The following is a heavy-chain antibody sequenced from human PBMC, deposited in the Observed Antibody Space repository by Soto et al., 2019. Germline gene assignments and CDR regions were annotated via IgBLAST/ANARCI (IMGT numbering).Heavy chain of an antibody. CDR3: ARGTAMVTNDFDY. D-gene: IGHD5-18*01. J-gene: IGHJ4*02. V-gene: IGHV1-69*13. CDR2: IIPIFGTA. Sequence: GPSVKVSCKASGGTFSSYAISWVRQAPGQGLEWMGGIIPIFGTANYAQKFQGRVTITADESTSTAYMELSSLRSEDTAVYYCARGTAMVTNDFDYWGQGTLVTVSS. CDR1: GGTFSSYA.